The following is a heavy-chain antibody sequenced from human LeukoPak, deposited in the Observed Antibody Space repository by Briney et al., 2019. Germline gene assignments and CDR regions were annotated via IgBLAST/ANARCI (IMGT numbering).Heavy chain of an antibody. D-gene: IGHD3-9*01. CDR3: AKDRFNWLFIFDY. V-gene: IGHV3-30*18. CDR2: ISYDGSNK. CDR1: GFTFSSYG. Sequence: QPGGSLRLSCAASGFTFSSYGMHWVRQAPGKGLEWVAVISYDGSNKYYADSVKGRFTISRDNSKNTLYLQMNSLRAEDTAVYYCAKDRFNWLFIFDYWGQGTLVTVSS. J-gene: IGHJ4*02.